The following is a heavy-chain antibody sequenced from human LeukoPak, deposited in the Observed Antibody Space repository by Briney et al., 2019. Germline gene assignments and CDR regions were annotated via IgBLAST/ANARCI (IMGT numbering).Heavy chain of an antibody. V-gene: IGHV4-39*07. CDR3: ARLDSYYYFDY. Sequence: SETLSLTCTVSGGSTSRNNYYWAWIRQPPGKGLEWIGSIYYSGSTYYNPSLKSRVTISVDTFKNQFSLRLSSVTAADTAVYYCARLDSYYYFDYWGQGTLVTVSS. D-gene: IGHD2-21*01. CDR2: IYYSGST. J-gene: IGHJ4*02. CDR1: GGSTSRNNYY.